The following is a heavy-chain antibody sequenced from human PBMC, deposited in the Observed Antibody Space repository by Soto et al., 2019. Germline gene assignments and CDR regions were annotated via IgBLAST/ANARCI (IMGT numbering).Heavy chain of an antibody. V-gene: IGHV3-15*01. Sequence: EVQLVESGGGLVKPGGSLRLSCAASGFTFNNAWMSWVRQAPGEGLEWVGRLKSKSDGGIADHAAPVKGRFTISRDDSKNTLYLQMNSLKTEDTAVYYCATDGITVVRGVLGWGQGTLVTVSS. CDR3: ATDGITVVRGVLG. CDR1: GFTFNNAW. J-gene: IGHJ4*02. CDR2: LKSKSDGGIA. D-gene: IGHD3-10*01.